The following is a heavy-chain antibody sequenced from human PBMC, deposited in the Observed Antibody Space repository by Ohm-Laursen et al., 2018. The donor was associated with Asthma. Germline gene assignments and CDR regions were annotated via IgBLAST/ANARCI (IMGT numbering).Heavy chain of an antibody. D-gene: IGHD3-3*01. J-gene: IGHJ5*02. CDR2: IYYSGST. V-gene: IGHV4-61*08. CDR3: AREAPYDLIDP. CDR1: GGSISSGDYY. Sequence: SDTLSLTCTVSGGSISSGDYYWSWIRQPPGKGLEWIGYIYYSGSTNYNPSLKSRVTISVDTSKNQFSLKLSSVTAADTAVYYCAREAPYDLIDPWGQGTLVTVSS.